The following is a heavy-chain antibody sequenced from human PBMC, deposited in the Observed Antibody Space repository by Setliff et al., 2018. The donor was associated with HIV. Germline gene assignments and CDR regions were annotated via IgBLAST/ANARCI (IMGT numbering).Heavy chain of an antibody. V-gene: IGHV1-18*03. CDR3: ARRGVFDAFDI. CDR2: ISAYNGDT. Sequence: ASVKVSCKASGYTFTGYAISWVRQAPGQGLEWLGWISAYNGDTNYAQKVQGRVSMTIDTSTSTAYMGLRSLRSDDMAVYYCARRGVFDAFDIWGQGTMVTVSS. D-gene: IGHD6-13*01. J-gene: IGHJ3*02. CDR1: GYTFTGYA.